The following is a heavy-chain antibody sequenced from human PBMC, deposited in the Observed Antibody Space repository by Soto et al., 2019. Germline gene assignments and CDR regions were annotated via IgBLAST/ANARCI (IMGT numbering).Heavy chain of an antibody. CDR3: ARDGAVVAAKPNWFDP. Sequence: LRLSCAASGFTFSSYWMSWVRQAPGKGLEWVANIKQDGSEKYYVDSVKGRFTISRDNAKNSLYLQMNSLRAEDTAVYYCARDGAVVAAKPNWFDPWGQGTLVTVSS. J-gene: IGHJ5*02. CDR1: GFTFSSYW. CDR2: IKQDGSEK. V-gene: IGHV3-7*03. D-gene: IGHD2-15*01.